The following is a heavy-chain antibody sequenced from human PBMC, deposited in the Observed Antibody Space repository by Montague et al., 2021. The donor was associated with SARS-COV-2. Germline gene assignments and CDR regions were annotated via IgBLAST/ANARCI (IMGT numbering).Heavy chain of an antibody. CDR2: IDWDDDK. CDR1: GFSLSTSGMC. D-gene: IGHD3-22*01. CDR3: ARTPYYYDSSGYYYGAFDI. V-gene: IGHV2-70*11. J-gene: IGHJ3*02. Sequence: PALVKPTQTLTLTCTFSGFSLSTSGMCVSWIRQPPGKALEWLARIDWDDDKYYSTSLKTRLTISKDTSKNQVVLTMTNMDPVDTATYYCARTPYYYDSSGYYYGAFDIWGQGTRVTVSS.